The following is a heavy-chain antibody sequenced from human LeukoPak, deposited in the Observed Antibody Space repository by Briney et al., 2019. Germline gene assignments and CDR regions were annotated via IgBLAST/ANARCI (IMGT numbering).Heavy chain of an antibody. Sequence: GGSLRLSCAASGFTFSSYGMHWVRQAPGKGLEWVSTISGSGGSTYYADSVKGRFTISRDNSKNTLYLQMNSLRAEDTAIYYCAKATVDTAIDDYFDYWGQGTLVTVSS. CDR1: GFTFSSYG. CDR3: AKATVDTAIDDYFDY. V-gene: IGHV3-23*01. J-gene: IGHJ4*02. CDR2: ISGSGGST. D-gene: IGHD5-18*01.